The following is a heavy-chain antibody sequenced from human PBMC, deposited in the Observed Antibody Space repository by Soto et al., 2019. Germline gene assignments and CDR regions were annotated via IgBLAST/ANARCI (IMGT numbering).Heavy chain of an antibody. Sequence: ASVKVSCKASGYTFTSQNMHWVRQAPGQGLEWMGVINPSIGTTTYAQKFQGRVTMTRDTSTSTVYMEVSSLRSEDTAVYYCSRCRRSSGLRFDPWGQGTLVTVSS. J-gene: IGHJ5*02. V-gene: IGHV1-46*01. CDR1: GYTFTSQN. CDR2: INPSIGTT. D-gene: IGHD6-19*01. CDR3: SRCRRSSGLRFDP.